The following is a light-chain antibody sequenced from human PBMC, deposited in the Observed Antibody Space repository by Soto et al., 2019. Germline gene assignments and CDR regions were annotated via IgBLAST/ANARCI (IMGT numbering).Light chain of an antibody. CDR1: QTITTW. Sequence: DIRVTQSPPTLSASVGDRVTITCRASQTITTWMAWYQQKPGKAPKLLVYDASTLQSGDATRFSGSGSGTEFTLIISGLQPEDSATYYCQQYTNTNNPWMFGQGTKVEI. CDR3: QQYTNTNNPWM. V-gene: IGKV1-5*01. J-gene: IGKJ1*01. CDR2: DAS.